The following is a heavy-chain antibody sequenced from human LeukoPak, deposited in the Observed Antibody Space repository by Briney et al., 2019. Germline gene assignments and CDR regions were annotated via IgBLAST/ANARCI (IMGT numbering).Heavy chain of an antibody. CDR1: GGSISSYY. CDR3: ARDRDYDRIDAFDI. CDR2: IYYSGST. V-gene: IGHV4-59*01. J-gene: IGHJ3*02. Sequence: SETLSLTCSVSGGSISSYYWSWIRQPPGKGQEWIGYIYYSGSTNYNPSLKSRVTISVDTSKNQFSLKLSSVTAADTAVYYCARDRDYDRIDAFDIWGQGTMVTVSS. D-gene: IGHD3-22*01.